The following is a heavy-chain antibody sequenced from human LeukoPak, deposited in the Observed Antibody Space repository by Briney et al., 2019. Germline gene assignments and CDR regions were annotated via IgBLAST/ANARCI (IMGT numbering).Heavy chain of an antibody. D-gene: IGHD4-17*01. CDR3: ARLDYLDGIDGDPFDY. V-gene: IGHV4-34*01. CDR1: GGSFSGYY. CDR2: INHSGST. J-gene: IGHJ4*02. Sequence: PSETLSLTCAVYGGSFSGYYWSWIRQPPGKGLEWIGEINHSGSTNYNPSLKSRVTISVDTSKNQFSLKLSSVTAADTAVYYCARLDYLDGIDGDPFDYWGQGTLVTVSP.